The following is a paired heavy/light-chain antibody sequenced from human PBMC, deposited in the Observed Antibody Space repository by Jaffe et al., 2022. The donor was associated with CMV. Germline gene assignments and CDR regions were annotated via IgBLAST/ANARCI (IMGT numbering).Light chain of an antibody. CDR1: QGISNS. V-gene: IGKV1-NL1*01. J-gene: IGKJ2*01. Sequence: DIQMTQSPSSLSASVGDRVTITCRASQGISNSLAWYQQKPGKAPKLLLYAASRFESGVPSRFSGSGSGTDYTLTISSLQPEDFATYYCQQYYSTPPYTFGQGTKLEIK. CDR3: QQYYSTPPYT. CDR2: AAS.
Heavy chain of an antibody. CDR2: ISGYDGNT. CDR3: ARDRGSYYPPPPGDAFDI. J-gene: IGHJ3*02. D-gene: IGHD1-26*01. V-gene: IGHV1-18*04. CDR1: GYTFINHG. Sequence: QVQLVQSGAEVKKPGASVKVSCKASGYTFINHGITWVRQAPGQGLEWLGWISGYDGNTNYAQKVQGRVTLTTDTSTTTVYMELRSLRSDDTAVYYCARDRGSYYPPPPGDAFDIWGQGTMVTVSS.